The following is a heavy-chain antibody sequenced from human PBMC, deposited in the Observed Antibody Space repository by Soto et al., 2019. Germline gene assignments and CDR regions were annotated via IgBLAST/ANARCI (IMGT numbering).Heavy chain of an antibody. CDR2: ISAYNGNT. CDR1: GYTFTSYG. V-gene: IGHV1-18*01. J-gene: IGHJ5*02. D-gene: IGHD4-17*01. CDR3: ARDNYGDYWSINGFDP. Sequence: ASVKVSCTASGYTFTSYGISWVRQAPGQGLEWMGWISAYNGNTNYAQKLQGRVTMTTDTSTSTAYMELRSLRSDDTAVYYCARDNYGDYWSINGFDPWGQGTLVTVSS.